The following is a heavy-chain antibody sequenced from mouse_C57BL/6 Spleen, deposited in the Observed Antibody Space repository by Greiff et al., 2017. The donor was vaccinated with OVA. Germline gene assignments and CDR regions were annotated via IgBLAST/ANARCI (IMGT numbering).Heavy chain of an antibody. J-gene: IGHJ2*01. V-gene: IGHV1-69*01. CDR3: ARSGDYPYFDY. CDR2: IDPSDSYT. Sequence: QVQLQQSGAELVMPGASVKLSCKASGYTFTSYWMHWVKQRPGQGLEWIGEIDPSDSYTNYNQKFKGKSTLTVDKSSSTAYMQLSSLTSEDSAVYYCARSGDYPYFDYWGQGTTLTVSS. CDR1: GYTFTSYW. D-gene: IGHD2-4*01.